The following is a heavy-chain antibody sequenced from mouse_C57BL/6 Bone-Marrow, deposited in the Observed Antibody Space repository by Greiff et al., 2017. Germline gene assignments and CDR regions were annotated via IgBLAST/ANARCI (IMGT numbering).Heavy chain of an antibody. J-gene: IGHJ3*01. CDR2: IWRGGST. D-gene: IGHD1-1*01. CDR3: AKNDYYGSSWFAY. CDR1: GFSLTSYG. V-gene: IGHV2-5*01. Sequence: VKVVESGPGLVQPSQCLSITCTVSGFSLTSYGVHWVRQSPGKGLEWLGVIWRGGSTDYNAAFMSRLSITKDNSKSQVFFKMNSLQADDTAIYYCAKNDYYGSSWFAYWGQGTLVTVSA.